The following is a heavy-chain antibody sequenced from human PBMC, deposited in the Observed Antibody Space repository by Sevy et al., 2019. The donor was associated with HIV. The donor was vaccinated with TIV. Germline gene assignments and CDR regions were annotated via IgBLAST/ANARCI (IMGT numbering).Heavy chain of an antibody. CDR1: GFTFSKYS. CDR3: AREGCTKPHDY. CDR2: FSFGCGRI. Sequence: GESLKISCAASGFTFSKYSMSWVRQAPGMGLEWVSTFSFGCGRINYADSVKGRFTISRDDSKNTLYLQMNSLRAEDTAVYYCAREGCTKPHDYWGQGTLVTVSS. J-gene: IGHJ4*02. D-gene: IGHD2-8*01. V-gene: IGHV3-23*01.